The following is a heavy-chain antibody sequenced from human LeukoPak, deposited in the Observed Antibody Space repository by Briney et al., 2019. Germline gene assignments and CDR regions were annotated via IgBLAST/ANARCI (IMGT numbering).Heavy chain of an antibody. J-gene: IGHJ4*02. CDR2: GYYAGSGS. D-gene: IGHD5-12*01. Sequence: SETLSLTCDVSGASTNTDSYFWGWIRQPPGKGLEWVGSGYYAGSGSHYNPSLKSRVTISVDTSRNRYSLKLHSVTTADTAMYYCVRLWLRWGIDYWGQGSLVTVSS. V-gene: IGHV4-39*01. CDR1: GASTNTDSYF. CDR3: VRLWLRWGIDY.